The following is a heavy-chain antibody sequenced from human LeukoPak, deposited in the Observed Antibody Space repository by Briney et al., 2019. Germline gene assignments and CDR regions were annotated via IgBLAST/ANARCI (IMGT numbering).Heavy chain of an antibody. CDR3: ARGTRGGGDWYFDL. J-gene: IGHJ2*01. CDR1: GYTFTGYY. CDR2: ISADKVNT. V-gene: IGHV1-18*04. Sequence: GASVKVSCKASGYTFTGYYMHWVRQAPGQGLEWMAWISADKVNTNYAQKLQGRVTMSADTSTSTAYMELRSLTSDDTAVYYCARGTRGGGDWYFDLWGRGTLVTVSS. D-gene: IGHD3-16*01.